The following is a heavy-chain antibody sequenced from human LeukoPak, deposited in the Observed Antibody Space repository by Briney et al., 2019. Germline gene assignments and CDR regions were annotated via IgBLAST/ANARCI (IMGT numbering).Heavy chain of an antibody. CDR1: GFTFSSYA. D-gene: IGHD6-19*01. Sequence: GGSLRLSCAASGFTFSSYAMSWVRQAPGKGLEWVSSISGSGVGTYYADSVKGRFTFSRDNSKNTLYLQMNGLRAEGTAVYYCAKISSSSCTDYWGQGTLVTVSS. J-gene: IGHJ4*02. CDR2: ISGSGVGT. V-gene: IGHV3-23*01. CDR3: AKISSSSCTDY.